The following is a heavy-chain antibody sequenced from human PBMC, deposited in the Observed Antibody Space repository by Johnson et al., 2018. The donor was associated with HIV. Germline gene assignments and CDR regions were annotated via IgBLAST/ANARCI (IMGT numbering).Heavy chain of an antibody. Sequence: VQLVESGGGLVQPGGSLRLSCAASGFTFSSYAMSWVRQAPGKGLEWVANIKQDGSEKSYVDSVKGRFTISRDNSKNTLYLQMHSLRAEDTAVYYCARDATPWGGDYVGYAFDLWGQGTVVTVSP. CDR2: IKQDGSEK. V-gene: IGHV3-7*01. CDR3: ARDATPWGGDYVGYAFDL. D-gene: IGHD4-17*01. CDR1: GFTFSSYA. J-gene: IGHJ3*01.